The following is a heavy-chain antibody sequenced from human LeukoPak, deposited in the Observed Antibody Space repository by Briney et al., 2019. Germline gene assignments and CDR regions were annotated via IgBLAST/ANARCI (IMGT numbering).Heavy chain of an antibody. J-gene: IGHJ4*02. V-gene: IGHV3-43*01. CDR2: ITWDGGNT. CDR1: EFVFDDYS. D-gene: IGHD3-3*01. Sequence: GGSLRLSCAAPEFVFDDYSMHWVRQPPGKGLEWVSLITWDGGNTYYADSVKGRFTISRDNAKNSLYLQMNSLRAEDTAVYYCVRESGYSFDYWGQGSLVTVSS. CDR3: VRESGYSFDY.